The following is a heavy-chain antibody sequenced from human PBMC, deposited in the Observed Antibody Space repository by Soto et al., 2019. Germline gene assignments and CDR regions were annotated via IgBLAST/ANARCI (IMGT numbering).Heavy chain of an antibody. Sequence: GGSLRLSCTASGFTFGDYAMSWVRQAPGKGLEWVGFIRSKAYGGTTEYAASVKGRFTISRDDSKSIAYLQMNSLKTEDTAVYYCTRGLYDYVWGSYRYFGMDVWGQGTTVTVSS. D-gene: IGHD3-16*02. J-gene: IGHJ6*02. V-gene: IGHV3-49*04. CDR2: IRSKAYGGTT. CDR1: GFTFGDYA. CDR3: TRGLYDYVWGSYRYFGMDV.